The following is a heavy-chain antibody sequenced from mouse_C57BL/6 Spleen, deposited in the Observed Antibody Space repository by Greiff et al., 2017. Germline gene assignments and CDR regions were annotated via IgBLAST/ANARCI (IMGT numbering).Heavy chain of an antibody. D-gene: IGHD2-4*01. Sequence: QVQLKQPGAELVKPGASVKLSCKASGYTFTSYWMHWVKQRPGQGLEWIGMIHPNSGSTNYNEKFKSKATLTVDKSSSTAYMQLSSLTSEDSAVYYCARKGIYYDYEDYWGQGTTLTVSS. CDR2: IHPNSGST. V-gene: IGHV1-64*01. CDR1: GYTFTSYW. CDR3: ARKGIYYDYEDY. J-gene: IGHJ2*01.